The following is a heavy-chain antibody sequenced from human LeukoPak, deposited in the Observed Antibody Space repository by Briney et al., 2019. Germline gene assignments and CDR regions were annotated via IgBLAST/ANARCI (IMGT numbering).Heavy chain of an antibody. V-gene: IGHV3-21*01. CDR2: ISSSSSYI. J-gene: IGHJ4*02. D-gene: IGHD6-19*01. CDR3: ARSPGYSSGWLEYYFDY. Sequence: PGGSLRLSYAASGFTFSSYSMNWVRQAPGKGLEWVSSISSSSSYIYYADSVKGRFTISRDNAKNSLYLQMNSLRAEDTAVYYCARSPGYSSGWLEYYFDYWGQGTLVTVSS. CDR1: GFTFSSYS.